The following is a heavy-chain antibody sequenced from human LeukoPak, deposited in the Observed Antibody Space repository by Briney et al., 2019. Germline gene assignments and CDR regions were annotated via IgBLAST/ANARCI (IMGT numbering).Heavy chain of an antibody. J-gene: IGHJ4*02. CDR1: GFTFDDYA. D-gene: IGHD1-14*01. CDR3: VRKVPYEPAFDY. V-gene: IGHV3-9*01. CDR2: ISWNSGRI. Sequence: GRSLRLSCAASGFTFDDYAMHWVRQAPGKGPEWVSGISWNSGRINYADSVKGRFTISRDNAKNSLYLQMNSLRAEDTAVYYCVRKVPYEPAFDYWGQGTLVTVSS.